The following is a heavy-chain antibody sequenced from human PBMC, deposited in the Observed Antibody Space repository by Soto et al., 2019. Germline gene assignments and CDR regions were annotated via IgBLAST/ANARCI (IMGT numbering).Heavy chain of an antibody. CDR2: IDPSDSYT. J-gene: IGHJ6*02. V-gene: IGHV5-10-1*01. D-gene: IGHD3-22*01. Sequence: PGESLKISCKGSGYSFTSYWISWVRQMPGKGLEWMGRIDPSDSYTNYSPSFQGHVTISADKSISTAYLQWSSLKASDTAMYYCARLLIITMIVVVTTLYYYGMDVWGQGTTVTVSS. CDR1: GYSFTSYW. CDR3: ARLLIITMIVVVTTLYYYGMDV.